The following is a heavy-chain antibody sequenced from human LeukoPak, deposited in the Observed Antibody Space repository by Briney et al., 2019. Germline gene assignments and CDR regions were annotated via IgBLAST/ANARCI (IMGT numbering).Heavy chain of an antibody. D-gene: IGHD4-23*01. CDR1: GGSISSGDYY. Sequence: PSQTLSLTCTVFGGSISSGDYYWSWIRQPPGKGLEWIGYIYYSGSTYYNPSLKSRVTISVDTTKNQFSLKLSSVTAADTAVYYCARDGVGGLYYFDYWGQGTLVTVSS. CDR2: IYYSGST. CDR3: ARDGVGGLYYFDY. J-gene: IGHJ4*02. V-gene: IGHV4-30-4*01.